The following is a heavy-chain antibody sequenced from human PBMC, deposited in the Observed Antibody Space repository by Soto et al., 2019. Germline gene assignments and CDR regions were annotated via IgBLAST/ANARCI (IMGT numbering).Heavy chain of an antibody. CDR1: GGSFRGYY. CDR3: ARGGGSSWYPYYYGMDV. D-gene: IGHD6-13*01. CDR2: INHSGST. Sequence: SETLSLTCAVYGGSFRGYYWSWIRQPPGKGLEWIGEINHSGSTNYNPSLKSRVTISVDTSKNQFSLKLSSVTAADTAVYYCARGGGSSWYPYYYGMDVWGQGTTVT. V-gene: IGHV4-34*01. J-gene: IGHJ6*02.